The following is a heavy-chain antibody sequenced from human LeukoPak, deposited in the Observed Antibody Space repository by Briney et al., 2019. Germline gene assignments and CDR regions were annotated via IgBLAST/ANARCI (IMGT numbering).Heavy chain of an antibody. CDR3: ARDHYGGNSDY. J-gene: IGHJ4*02. Sequence: EGSLRLSCVASGFTFNNFAMNWVRQAPGKGLLWVSRINTDGSATYYADSVKGRFTISRDNAKNTVYLQMNSLRAEDTAVYYCARDHYGGNSDYWGQGTLVTVSS. D-gene: IGHD4-23*01. CDR1: GFTFNNFA. V-gene: IGHV3-74*01. CDR2: INTDGSAT.